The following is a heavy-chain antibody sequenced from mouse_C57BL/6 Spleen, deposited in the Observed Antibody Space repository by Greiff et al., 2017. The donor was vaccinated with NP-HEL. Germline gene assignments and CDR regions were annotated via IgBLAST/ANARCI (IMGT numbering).Heavy chain of an antibody. J-gene: IGHJ4*01. CDR2: IDPEDGDT. D-gene: IGHD1-3*01. V-gene: IGHV14-1*01. CDR1: GFNIKDYY. Sequence: VQLQQSGAELVRPGASVKLSCTASGFNIKDYYMHWVKQRPEQGLEWIGRIDPEDGDTEYAPKFQGKATMTADTSSNTAYLQLSSLTSEDTAVYYCTTGSPPYYAMDYWGQGTSVTVSS. CDR3: TTGSPPYYAMDY.